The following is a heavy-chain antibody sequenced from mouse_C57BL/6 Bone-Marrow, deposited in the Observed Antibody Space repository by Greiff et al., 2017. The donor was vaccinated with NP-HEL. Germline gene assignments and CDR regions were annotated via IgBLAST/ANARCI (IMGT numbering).Heavy chain of an antibody. CDR2: IYPGDGDT. Sequence: VQGVESGPELVKPGASVKISCKASGYAFSSSWMNWVKQRPGKGLEWIGRIYPGDGDTNYNGKFKGKATLTADKSSSTAYMQLSSLTSEDSAVYFCVYYYGSSHLYYFDYWGQGTTLTVSS. CDR1: GYAFSSSW. D-gene: IGHD1-1*01. J-gene: IGHJ2*01. CDR3: VYYYGSSHLYYFDY. V-gene: IGHV1-82*01.